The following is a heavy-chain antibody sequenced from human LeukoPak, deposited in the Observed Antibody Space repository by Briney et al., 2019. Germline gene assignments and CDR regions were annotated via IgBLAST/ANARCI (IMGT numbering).Heavy chain of an antibody. CDR3: ARDWQSSSWYTYYYYYMDV. J-gene: IGHJ6*03. V-gene: IGHV1-2*02. Sequence: ASMKVSCKASGHNFTDYFIHWVRQAPGQGLEWMGWINPNSGGTNYAQKFQGRVTMTRDTSISTAYMELSRLRSDDTAVYYCARDWQSSSWYTYYYYYMDVWGKGTTVTVSS. D-gene: IGHD6-13*01. CDR2: INPNSGGT. CDR1: GHNFTDYF.